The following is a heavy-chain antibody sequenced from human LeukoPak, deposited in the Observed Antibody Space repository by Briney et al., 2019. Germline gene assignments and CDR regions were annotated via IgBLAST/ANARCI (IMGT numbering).Heavy chain of an antibody. D-gene: IGHD2/OR15-2a*01. Sequence: SETLSLTCTVTGYSINSGYYWGWIRPPPGKGLEWIGSIYRTGSTYYKPSLKSRVRMSVDTSKNQFSLELTSVTAADTAVYYCTRAKGNWFDPWGQGTLVTVSS. V-gene: IGHV4-38-2*02. J-gene: IGHJ5*02. CDR2: IYRTGST. CDR1: GYSINSGYY. CDR3: TRAKGNWFDP.